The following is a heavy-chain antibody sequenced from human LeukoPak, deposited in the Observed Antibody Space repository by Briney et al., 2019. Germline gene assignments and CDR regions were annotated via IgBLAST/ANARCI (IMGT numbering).Heavy chain of an antibody. CDR3: ARGQWLPQSVHWFDPWQGLPQSVHWFDP. D-gene: IGHD5-24*01. CDR2: INPSGGST. Sequence: GASVKVSCKASGYTFTSYYMHWVRQAPGQGLEWMGIINPSGGSTSYAQKFQGRVTMTRDMSTSTVYMELSSLRSEDTAVYYCARGQWLPQSVHWFDPWQGLPQSVHWFDPWGQGTLVTVSS. CDR1: GYTFTSYY. V-gene: IGHV1-46*01. J-gene: IGHJ5*02.